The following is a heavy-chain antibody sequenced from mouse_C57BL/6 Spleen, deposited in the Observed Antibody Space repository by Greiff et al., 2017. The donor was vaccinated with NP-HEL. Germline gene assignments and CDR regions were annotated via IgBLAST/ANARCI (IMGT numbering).Heavy chain of an antibody. J-gene: IGHJ2*01. CDR3: AWWGLLRGYFDY. CDR1: GFTFSDYG. D-gene: IGHD2-3*01. Sequence: EVMLVESGGGLVKPGGSLKLSCAASGFTFSDYGMHWVRQAPEKGLEWVAYISSGSSTIYYADTVKGRFTISRDNAKNTLFLQMTSLRSEDTAMYYCAWWGLLRGYFDYWGQGTTLTVSS. CDR2: ISSGSSTI. V-gene: IGHV5-17*01.